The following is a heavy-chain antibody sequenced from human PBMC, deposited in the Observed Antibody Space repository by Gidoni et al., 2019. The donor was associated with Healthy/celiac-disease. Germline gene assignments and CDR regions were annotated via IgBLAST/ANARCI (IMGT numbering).Heavy chain of an antibody. CDR1: GFTFSSYG. CDR2: IWYDESNK. CDR3: ARSVTPAGAGTSYYYYYGMDV. D-gene: IGHD6-19*01. J-gene: IGHJ6*02. V-gene: IGHV3-33*01. Sequence: QVQLVASGGGVVQPGRSLRLSCGASGFTFSSYGMHWVRQAPGKGLGGVAVIWYDESNKYYADPVKGRFTISRDNSKNTLYLQMNSLRAEDTAVYYCARSVTPAGAGTSYYYYYGMDVWGQGTTVTVSS.